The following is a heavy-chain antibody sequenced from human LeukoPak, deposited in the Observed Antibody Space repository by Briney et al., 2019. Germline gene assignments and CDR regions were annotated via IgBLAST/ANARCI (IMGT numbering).Heavy chain of an antibody. CDR1: GYTFTSYY. CDR2: INPSCGST. J-gene: IGHJ6*01. CDR3: ARGNGGNSEGYYYYGMDV. D-gene: IGHD4-23*01. Sequence: ASVKVSCKASGYTFTSYYMHWVRQAPGQGLEWMGIINPSCGSTSYAQKFQGRVTMTRDTSTSTVYMELIRVRSEHTAVYYCARGNGGNSEGYYYYGMDVWGQGTTVTVSS. V-gene: IGHV1-46*01.